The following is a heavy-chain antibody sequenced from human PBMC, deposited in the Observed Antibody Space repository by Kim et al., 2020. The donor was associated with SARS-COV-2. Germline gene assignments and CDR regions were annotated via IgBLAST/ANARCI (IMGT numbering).Heavy chain of an antibody. Sequence: GGSLRLSCAASGFTFSSYSMNWVRQAPGKGLEWVSDISISSTYTVYADSVKGRITISRDNAKSSLYLQMNSLRADDTAVYYCAREARRRQRDKESADAFDIWPWDIAHRLF. J-gene: IGHJ3*02. V-gene: IGHV3-21*05. CDR1: GFTFSSYS. CDR2: ISISSTYT. CDR3: AREARRRQRDKESADAFDI.